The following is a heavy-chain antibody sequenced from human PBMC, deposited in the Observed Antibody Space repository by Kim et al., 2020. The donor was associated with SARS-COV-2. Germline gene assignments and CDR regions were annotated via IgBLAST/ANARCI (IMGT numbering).Heavy chain of an antibody. D-gene: IGHD3-3*01. CDR3: ARLESYDFWSGYFDY. J-gene: IGHJ4*02. Sequence: SLKGRVTISVDTSKNQFSLKLSSVTAADTAVYYCARLESYDFWSGYFDYWGQGTLVTVSS. V-gene: IGHV4-39*01.